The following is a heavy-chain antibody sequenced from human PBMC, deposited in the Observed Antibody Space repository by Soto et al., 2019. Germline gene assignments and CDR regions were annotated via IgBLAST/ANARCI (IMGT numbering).Heavy chain of an antibody. J-gene: IGHJ4*02. CDR2: ISGSGGST. CDR1: GFTFSSYA. D-gene: IGHD2-2*01. CDR3: AKDTINIVVVPTSSYFDY. V-gene: IGHV3-23*01. Sequence: GGSLRLSCAASGFTFSSYAMSWVRQAPGKGLEWVSAISGSGGSTYYADSVKGRFTISRDNSKNTLYLQMNSLRAEDTAVYYCAKDTINIVVVPTSSYFDYWGQGTLVTVSS.